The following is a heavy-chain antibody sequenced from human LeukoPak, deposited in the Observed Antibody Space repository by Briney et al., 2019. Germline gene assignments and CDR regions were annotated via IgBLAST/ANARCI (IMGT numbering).Heavy chain of an antibody. V-gene: IGHV3-30-3*01. J-gene: IGHJ4*02. CDR2: ISYDGSDK. CDR1: GFTFSNFL. CDR3: ARGSGRIAAGGSEHY. Sequence: QPGGSLRLSCAASGFTFSNFLMHWVRQAPGKGLEWVAVISYDGSDKNYGDSVKGRFTISRDNSKNTLYLQMDSLRTEDTAVYYCARGSGRIAAGGSEHYWGQGTLVTVSS. D-gene: IGHD6-13*01.